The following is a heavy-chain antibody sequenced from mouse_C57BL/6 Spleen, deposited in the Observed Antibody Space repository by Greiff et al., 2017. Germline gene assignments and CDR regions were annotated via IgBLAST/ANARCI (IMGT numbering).Heavy chain of an antibody. V-gene: IGHV1-26*01. Sequence: VQLKQSGPELVKPGASVKISCKASGYTFTDYYMNWVKQSHGKSLEWIGDINPNNGGTSYNQKFKGKATLTVDKSSSTAYMELRSLTSEDSAVYYCASHYYGSSFAYWGQGTLVTVSA. CDR1: GYTFTDYY. D-gene: IGHD1-1*01. CDR3: ASHYYGSSFAY. J-gene: IGHJ3*01. CDR2: INPNNGGT.